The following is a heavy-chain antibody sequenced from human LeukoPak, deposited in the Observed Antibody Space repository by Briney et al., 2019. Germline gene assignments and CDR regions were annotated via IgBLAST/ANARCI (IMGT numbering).Heavy chain of an antibody. CDR2: IYYSGST. CDR3: ARRSAVNTFDY. CDR1: GGSISSGGNH. J-gene: IGHJ4*02. V-gene: IGHV4-31*03. D-gene: IGHD4-17*01. Sequence: EPSETLSLTCTVSGGSISSGGNHWNWIRQHPGKGLEWIGNIYYSGSTYYNASLQSRVTISIETSKDQFSLKLSSVTAADTAVYYCARRSAVNTFDYWGQGTLVTVSS.